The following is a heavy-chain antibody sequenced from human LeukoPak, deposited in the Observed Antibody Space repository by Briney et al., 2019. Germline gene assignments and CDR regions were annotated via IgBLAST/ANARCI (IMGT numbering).Heavy chain of an antibody. CDR1: GFTFSSER. CDR3: AKAVGWGGYDAFDV. J-gene: IGHJ3*01. Sequence: GGSLRLSCAASGFTFSSERLNWVRQAPGKGVEWVSTIYSGSEHIYYADSVKGRFTITRDNSKNTLYVQMDSLRAEDTAVYYCAKAVGWGGYDAFDVWGQGTMVTVSS. V-gene: IGHV3-21*04. CDR2: IYSGSEHI. D-gene: IGHD3-16*01.